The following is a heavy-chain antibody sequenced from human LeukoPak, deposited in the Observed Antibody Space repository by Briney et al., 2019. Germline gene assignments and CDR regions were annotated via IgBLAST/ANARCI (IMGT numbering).Heavy chain of an antibody. Sequence: GGSLRLSCAASLFTFSSYAMTWVRQAPGKGLEWVSTINPSGGDTYYADSVKGRFTISRDNAKNTLYLQMNSLRAEDTAVYYCARTIVGAAFDSWGQGTLVTVSS. CDR1: LFTFSSYA. D-gene: IGHD1-26*01. V-gene: IGHV3-23*01. J-gene: IGHJ4*02. CDR3: ARTIVGAAFDS. CDR2: INPSGGDT.